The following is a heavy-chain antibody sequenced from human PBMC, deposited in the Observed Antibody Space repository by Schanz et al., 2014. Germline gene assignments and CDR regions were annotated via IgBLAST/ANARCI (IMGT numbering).Heavy chain of an antibody. D-gene: IGHD6-13*01. V-gene: IGHV1-46*03. Sequence: QVQLVQSGAEVKKPGASVKVSCKASGYTFTSYYMHWVRQAPGQGLEWMGIINPSGGSTSYAQQCRGRVTMARDTSTSTVDMELSRLRSEDAAVYYCARDGEAAAECDYWGQGTLVTVSS. CDR1: GYTFTSYY. CDR2: INPSGGST. CDR3: ARDGEAAAECDY. J-gene: IGHJ4*02.